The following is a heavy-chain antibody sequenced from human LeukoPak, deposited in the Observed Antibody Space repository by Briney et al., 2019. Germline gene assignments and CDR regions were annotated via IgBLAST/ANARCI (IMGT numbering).Heavy chain of an antibody. CDR1: GFTFSNYA. J-gene: IGHJ4*02. CDR3: AKGSISVARNYFDS. D-gene: IGHD6-13*01. V-gene: IGHV3-23*01. Sequence: GGSLRLSCAASGFTFSNYAMSWVRQAPGKGLEWVSVISDSSYSTYYTDSVKGRFTISRDNSKNTLYLQMNNQRAEDTALYFCAKGSISVARNYFDSWGQGTLVIVSS. CDR2: ISDSSYST.